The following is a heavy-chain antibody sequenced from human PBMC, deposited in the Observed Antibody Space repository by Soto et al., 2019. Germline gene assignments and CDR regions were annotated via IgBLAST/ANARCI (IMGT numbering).Heavy chain of an antibody. CDR2: IYYSENT. CDR1: GHSVTSCSSY. CDR3: ASIPVDKSMIYWFDP. D-gene: IGHD5-18*01. J-gene: IGHJ5*01. Sequence: ETLSLTCTVSGHSVTSCSSYWSWIRKPTGKGLEWIGYIYYSENTNYIPSLKSRVTMSLDRSNDQFSLNLSSVTAADTALYYCASIPVDKSMIYWFDPWGQGILVTVSS. V-gene: IGHV4-61*01.